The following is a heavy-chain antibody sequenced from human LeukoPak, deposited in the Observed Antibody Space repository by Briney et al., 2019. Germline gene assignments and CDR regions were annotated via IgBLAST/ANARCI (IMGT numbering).Heavy chain of an antibody. CDR3: ARGYGDYGGY. Sequence: SETLSLTCTVAGGSISCSSDYGGWIRQPPGKGLEWIGSIYYSGSTYYNPSLKSRVTISVDTSKNQFSLKLSSVTAADTAVYYCARGYGDYGGYWGQGTLVTVSS. V-gene: IGHV4-39*01. CDR1: GGSISCSSDY. J-gene: IGHJ4*02. CDR2: IYYSGST. D-gene: IGHD4-17*01.